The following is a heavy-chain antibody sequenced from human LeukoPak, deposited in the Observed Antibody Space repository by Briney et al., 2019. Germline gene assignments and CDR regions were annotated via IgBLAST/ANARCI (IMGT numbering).Heavy chain of an antibody. J-gene: IGHJ6*02. CDR3: ARGRIAKMVVVHSLSYGMDV. D-gene: IGHD3-22*01. CDR1: GGSFTDYF. CDR2: INDYTGDT. Sequence: PSETLSLTCTVYGGSFTDYFWTWIRQSPGKGLEWIEEINDYTGDTNYNPSLNSRVSISIDKSKNQFSLELRFVTAADTAVYFCARGRIAKMVVVHSLSYGMDVWGQGTTVTVSS. V-gene: IGHV4-34*01.